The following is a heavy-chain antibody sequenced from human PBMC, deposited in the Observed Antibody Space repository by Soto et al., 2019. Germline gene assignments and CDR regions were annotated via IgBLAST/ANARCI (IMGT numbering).Heavy chain of an antibody. CDR3: ARLGAYYQSLDP. Sequence: QVQLQESGPGLVKASETLSLTCTVSGGSFSPNYWAWIRQPPGRGLEWIGYIYYAGTTSYNPSLKSRRTISLETSKSQISLRLSSVTAADTAVYYCARLGAYYQSLDPWGPGTLVTVSS. J-gene: IGHJ5*02. D-gene: IGHD2-21*01. CDR2: IYYAGTT. CDR1: GGSFSPNY. V-gene: IGHV4-59*08.